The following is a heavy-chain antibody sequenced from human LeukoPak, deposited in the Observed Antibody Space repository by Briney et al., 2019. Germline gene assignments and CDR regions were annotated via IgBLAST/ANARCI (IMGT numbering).Heavy chain of an antibody. J-gene: IGHJ4*02. V-gene: IGHV3-23*01. CDR1: GFTFSSYA. Sequence: GGSLRLSCAASGFTFSSYAMSWVPQAPGRGLEWVSAISGSGGSTYFADSVKGRFTISRDNSKNTLYLQMNSLRAEDTAVYYCANYLGYCSGGSCFDYWGQGTLVTVSS. CDR3: ANYLGYCSGGSCFDY. D-gene: IGHD2-15*01. CDR2: ISGSGGST.